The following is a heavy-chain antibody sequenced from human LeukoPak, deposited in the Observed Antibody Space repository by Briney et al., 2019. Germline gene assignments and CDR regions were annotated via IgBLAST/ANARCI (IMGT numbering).Heavy chain of an antibody. D-gene: IGHD1-26*01. Sequence: GASAKVSCKASGYTITRYAISWVRQAPGQGLEWMGWISAYNGNTNYAQKLQGRVTMTTDTSTSTAYMELRSLRSDDTAVYYCARDVTVADVGVGATKGTNDAFDIWGQGTMVTVSS. CDR1: GYTITRYA. CDR2: ISAYNGNT. V-gene: IGHV1-18*04. J-gene: IGHJ3*02. CDR3: ARDVTVADVGVGATKGTNDAFDI.